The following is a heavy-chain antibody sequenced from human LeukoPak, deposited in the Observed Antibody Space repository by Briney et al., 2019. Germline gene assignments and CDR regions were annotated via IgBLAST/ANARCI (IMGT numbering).Heavy chain of an antibody. CDR1: GFTVSDYY. J-gene: IGHJ4*02. Sequence: GGSLRLSCAASGFTVSDYYMTWIRQAPGKGLEWVSYIGGSCPTIYYADYVEGRFTVSRDNAKNSLHLQMNSLRAEDTAVYYCARDRSGYYHGLDYWGQGILVTVSS. V-gene: IGHV3-11*01. CDR2: IGGSCPTI. CDR3: ARDRSGYYHGLDY. D-gene: IGHD3-22*01.